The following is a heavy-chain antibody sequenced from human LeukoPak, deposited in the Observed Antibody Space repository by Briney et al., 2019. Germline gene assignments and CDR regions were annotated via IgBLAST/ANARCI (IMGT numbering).Heavy chain of an antibody. CDR2: IYYSGST. Sequence: SETLSLTRTVSGGSISSYYWSWIRQPPGKGLEWIGYIYYSGSTNYNPSLKSRVTISVDTSKNQFSLKLSSVTAADTAVYYCAKSSGYYYGMDVWGQGTTVTVSS. CDR3: AKSSGYYYGMDV. V-gene: IGHV4-59*08. J-gene: IGHJ6*02. CDR1: GGSISSYY.